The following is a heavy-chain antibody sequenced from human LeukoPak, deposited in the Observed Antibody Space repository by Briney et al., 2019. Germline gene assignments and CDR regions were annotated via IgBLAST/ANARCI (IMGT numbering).Heavy chain of an antibody. CDR2: ISGSGGST. V-gene: IGHV3-23*01. J-gene: IGHJ4*02. CDR1: GFTFSSYA. CDR3: AKDILLRLGELFYY. D-gene: IGHD3-16*01. Sequence: GGSLRLSCAASGFTFSSYAMSWVRQAPGKGLGWVSAISGSGGSTYYADSVKGRFTISRDNSKNTLYLQMNSLRAEDTAVYYCAKDILLRLGELFYYWGQGTLVTVSS.